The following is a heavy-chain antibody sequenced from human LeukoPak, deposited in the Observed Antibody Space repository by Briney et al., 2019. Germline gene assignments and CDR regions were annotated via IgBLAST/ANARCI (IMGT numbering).Heavy chain of an antibody. CDR2: INWDGGST. J-gene: IGHJ4*02. CDR3: ARDRSYGSFDF. CDR1: GFTFDDHG. D-gene: IGHD5-18*01. Sequence: GGSLRLSCAASGFTFDDHGMNWVRQAPGKGLEWVSGINWDGGSTFYADSVKGRFTISRDNAKNALYLQMNSLTAGDTALYHCARDRSYGSFDFWGQGTLVTVSS. V-gene: IGHV3-20*01.